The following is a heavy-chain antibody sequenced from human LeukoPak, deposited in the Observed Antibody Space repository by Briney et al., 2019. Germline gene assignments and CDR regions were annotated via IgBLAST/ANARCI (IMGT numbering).Heavy chain of an antibody. D-gene: IGHD2-15*01. CDR3: ARGGGYCSGGSCYGYFDY. CDR1: GYTFTGYY. J-gene: IGHJ4*02. CDR2: INPNSGGT. Sequence: ASVKVSCKASGYTFTGYYMHWVRQAPGQGLEWMGWINPNSGGTNYAQKFRGRVTMTRDTSISTAYMELSRLRSDDTAVYYYARGGGYCSGGSCYGYFDYWGQGTLVTVSS. V-gene: IGHV1-2*02.